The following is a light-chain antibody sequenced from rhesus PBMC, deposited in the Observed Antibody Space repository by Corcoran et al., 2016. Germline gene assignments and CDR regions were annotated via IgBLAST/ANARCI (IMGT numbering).Light chain of an antibody. Sequence: IQMTQSPSSLSASVGDRVTITCRASENVNNYLHWYQQKPGKAPKLLIYKASTLQSGVPSRCSGSGSGTDFTLTISSLQPEDFATYYCQHSYGTPFTFGPGTKLDIK. CDR3: QHSYGTPFT. V-gene: IGKV1-74*01. CDR1: ENVNNY. CDR2: KAS. J-gene: IGKJ3*01.